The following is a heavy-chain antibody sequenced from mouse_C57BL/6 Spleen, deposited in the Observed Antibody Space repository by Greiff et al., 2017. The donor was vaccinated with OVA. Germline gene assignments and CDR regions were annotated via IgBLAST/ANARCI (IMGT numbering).Heavy chain of an antibody. Sequence: VQLQQSGAELVKPGASVKMSCKASGYTFTSYWITWVKQRPGQGLEWIGDIYPGSGSTNYNEKFKSKATLTVDTSSSTAYMQLSSLTSEDSAVYYCARLTGYYYGFDYWGQGTTLTVSS. J-gene: IGHJ2*01. D-gene: IGHD1-1*01. CDR2: IYPGSGST. CDR3: ARLTGYYYGFDY. CDR1: GYTFTSYW. V-gene: IGHV1-55*01.